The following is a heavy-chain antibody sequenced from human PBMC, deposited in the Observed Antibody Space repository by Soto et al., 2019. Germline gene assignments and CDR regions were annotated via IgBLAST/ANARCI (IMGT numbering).Heavy chain of an antibody. J-gene: IGHJ6*02. CDR1: GFSLSDADVG. V-gene: IGHV2-26*01. Sequence: QVTLKQSGPVLVKPTDTLTLTCTVSGFSLSDADVGVAWIRQPPGKALEWLAHILSNDEEVFSSSLRTRLTISSDTSRSKVGLTLSNMEPVDTATYYCARIRGYCSGGSCYFYYFAMDVWGQGTTVTVS. CDR2: ILSNDEE. D-gene: IGHD2-15*01. CDR3: ARIRGYCSGGSCYFYYFAMDV.